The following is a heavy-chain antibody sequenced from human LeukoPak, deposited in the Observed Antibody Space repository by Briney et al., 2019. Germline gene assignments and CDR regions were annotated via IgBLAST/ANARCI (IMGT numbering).Heavy chain of an antibody. CDR3: ARHRLHRIYYDTTGYYHDACDI. V-gene: IGHV1-8*01. J-gene: IGHJ3*02. D-gene: IGHD3-22*01. Sequence: ASVKVSCKTSGYPFSNYDINWVRQATGQGLEWMGWINPHSGKTGYAQKFQGRVTMTTDTSASTAYMELSSLRSEDTAVYFCARHRLHRIYYDTTGYYHDACDIWGQGTMVTVSS. CDR2: INPHSGKT. CDR1: GYPFSNYD.